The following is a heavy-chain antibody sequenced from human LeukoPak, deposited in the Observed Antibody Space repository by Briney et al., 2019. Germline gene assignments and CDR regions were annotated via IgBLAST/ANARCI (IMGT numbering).Heavy chain of an antibody. CDR2: ISAYNGNT. CDR3: ARVFSQNINWFDP. D-gene: IGHD2/OR15-2a*01. J-gene: IGHJ5*02. Sequence: ASVKVSCKASGYTFTSYGISWVRQAPGQGLEWMGWISAYNGNTNYAQKLQGRVTMTTDTSTSTAYMELSSLRSEDTAVYYCARVFSQNINWFDPWGQGTLVTVSS. CDR1: GYTFTSYG. V-gene: IGHV1-18*01.